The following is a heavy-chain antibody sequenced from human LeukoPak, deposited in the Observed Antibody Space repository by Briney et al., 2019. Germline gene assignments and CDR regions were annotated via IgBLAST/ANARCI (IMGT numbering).Heavy chain of an antibody. V-gene: IGHV1-69*05. Sequence: SVKVSCKASGGTFSSYAISWVRQAPGQGLEWMRGITPIFGTANYAQKFQGRVTITTDESTSTAYMELSSLRSEDTAVYYCARGYCSGGSCYSGTLYYMDVWGKGTTVTVSS. CDR1: GGTFSSYA. CDR3: ARGYCSGGSCYSGTLYYMDV. CDR2: ITPIFGTA. J-gene: IGHJ6*03. D-gene: IGHD2-15*01.